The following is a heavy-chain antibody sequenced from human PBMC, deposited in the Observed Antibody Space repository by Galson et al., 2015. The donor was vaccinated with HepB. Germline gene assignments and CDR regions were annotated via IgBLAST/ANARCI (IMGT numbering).Heavy chain of an antibody. CDR2: ISSSSSPI. Sequence: SLRLSCAASGFTFSSYSMKWVRQAPGRGLEWVSYISSSSSPIYYADSVKGRFTISGDNAKNSLYLQMNSLRAEDTAVYYCARGLYVGVTAAFDIWGQGTMVTVSS. D-gene: IGHD1-26*01. CDR1: GFTFSSYS. V-gene: IGHV3-48*01. CDR3: ARGLYVGVTAAFDI. J-gene: IGHJ3*02.